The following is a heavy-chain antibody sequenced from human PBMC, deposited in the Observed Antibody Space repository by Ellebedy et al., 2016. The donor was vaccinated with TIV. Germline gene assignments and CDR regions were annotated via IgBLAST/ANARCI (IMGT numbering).Heavy chain of an antibody. J-gene: IGHJ4*02. CDR1: GFPLSSSV. CDR2: ISHDEGDK. D-gene: IGHD6-19*01. CDR3: AREAYSSGRAGPFDY. V-gene: IGHV3-30*03. Sequence: GESLKISCAVSGFPLSSSVMHWVRQAPGKGLEWVALISHDEGDKQYADSVRGRATLSRDLSKNTVYLHMDSLREDDTAVYYCAREAYSSGRAGPFDYWGQGTLVTVSS.